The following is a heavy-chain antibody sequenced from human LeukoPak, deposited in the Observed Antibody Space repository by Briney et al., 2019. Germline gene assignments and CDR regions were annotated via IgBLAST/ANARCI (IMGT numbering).Heavy chain of an antibody. J-gene: IGHJ4*02. D-gene: IGHD1-7*01. V-gene: IGHV4-34*01. CDR2: INHSGST. CDR3: ERKWGTRIDY. Sequence: SETLSLTCAVYGGSFSGYYWSWIRQPPGKGLEWIGEINHSGSTNYNPSLKSRVTISVDTSKNQFSLKLSSVTAADTAVYYCERKWGTRIDYWGQGTLVTVSS. CDR1: GGSFSGYY.